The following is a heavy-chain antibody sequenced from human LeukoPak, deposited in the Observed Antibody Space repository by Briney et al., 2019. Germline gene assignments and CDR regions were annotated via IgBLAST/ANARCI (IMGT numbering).Heavy chain of an antibody. V-gene: IGHV1-69*13. CDR2: IIPIFGIA. J-gene: IGHJ4*02. CDR1: GGTFSSYA. D-gene: IGHD5-12*01. CDR3: AREIHSGYNPGRYPFDY. Sequence: SVKVSCKASGGTFSSYAISWVRQAPGQGLEWMGGIIPIFGIANYAQKFQGRVTITADESTSTAYMELSSLRSEDTAVYYCAREIHSGYNPGRYPFDYWGQGTLVTVSS.